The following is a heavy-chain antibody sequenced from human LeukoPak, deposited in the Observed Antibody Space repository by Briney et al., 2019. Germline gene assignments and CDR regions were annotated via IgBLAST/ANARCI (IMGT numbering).Heavy chain of an antibody. D-gene: IGHD2-2*02. CDR2: INHSGST. CDR1: GGSFSGYY. J-gene: IGHJ4*02. V-gene: IGHV4-34*01. CDR3: ARGRYCSSTSCYTAHFDY. Sequence: PSETLSLTCAVYGGSFSGYYWSWIRQPPGKGLEWIGEINHSGSTNYNPSLKSRVTISVDTSKNQFSLKLSSVTAADTAVHYCARGRYCSSTSCYTAHFDYWGQGTLVTVSS.